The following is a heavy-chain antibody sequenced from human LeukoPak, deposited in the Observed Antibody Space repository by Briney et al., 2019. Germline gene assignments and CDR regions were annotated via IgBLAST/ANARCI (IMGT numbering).Heavy chain of an antibody. J-gene: IGHJ4*02. CDR1: GDSVSSKNGA. Sequence: SQTLSLTCDISGDSVSSKNGAWNWIRQSPSRGLEWLGRTYFRSKWYNEYEVSVQGRISINPDTSKNQYSLYLYAVTPEDTAVYYCARELGTSGWYTFVFWGQASLVAVSP. CDR2: TYFRSKWYN. CDR3: ARELGTSGWYTFVF. V-gene: IGHV6-1*01. D-gene: IGHD6-13*01.